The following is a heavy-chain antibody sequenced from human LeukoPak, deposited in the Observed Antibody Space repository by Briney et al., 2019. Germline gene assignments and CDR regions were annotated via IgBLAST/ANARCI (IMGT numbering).Heavy chain of an antibody. CDR3: ARVDPSSFAFDI. CDR1: GFTVSSNY. V-gene: IGHV3-53*01. CDR2: IYSGGST. J-gene: IGHJ3*02. D-gene: IGHD2-2*01. Sequence: PGGSLRLSCAASGFTVSSNYMSWVRQAPGKGLEGVSVIYSGGSTYYSDSVKGRFTISRDNSKNTLYLQMNSLRAEDTAVYYCARVDPSSFAFDIWGQGTMVTVSS.